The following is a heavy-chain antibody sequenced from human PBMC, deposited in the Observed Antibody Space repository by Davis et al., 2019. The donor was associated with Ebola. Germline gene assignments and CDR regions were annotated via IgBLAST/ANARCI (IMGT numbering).Heavy chain of an antibody. D-gene: IGHD3-3*01. CDR2: INPSGGST. J-gene: IGHJ6*02. CDR1: GGTFSNHA. Sequence: ASVKVSCKASGGTFSNHAIGWVRQAPGQGLEWMGIINPSGGSTSYAQKFQGRVTMTRDTSTSTVYMELSSLRSEDTAVYYCARDLRIFGVVGIYYYYGMDVWGQGTTVTVSS. V-gene: IGHV1-46*01. CDR3: ARDLRIFGVVGIYYYYGMDV.